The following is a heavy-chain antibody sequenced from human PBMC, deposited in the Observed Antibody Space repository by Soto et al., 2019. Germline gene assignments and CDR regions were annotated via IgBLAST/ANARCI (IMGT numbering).Heavy chain of an antibody. CDR2: ISGSGGST. V-gene: IGHV3-23*01. CDR1: GFTFSSYA. D-gene: IGHD3-3*01. CDR3: AKDEWLSYAFDI. Sequence: GESLKISCAASGFTFSSYAMSWVRQAPGKGLEWVSAISGSGGSTYYADSVKGRFTISRDNSKNTLYLQMNSLRAEDTAVYYCAKDEWLSYAFDIWGQGTMVTVSS. J-gene: IGHJ3*02.